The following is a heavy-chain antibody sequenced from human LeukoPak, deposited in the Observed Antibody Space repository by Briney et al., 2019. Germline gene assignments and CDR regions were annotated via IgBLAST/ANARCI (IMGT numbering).Heavy chain of an antibody. CDR1: GYPFSIYY. CDR2: INPSDGDS. V-gene: IGHV1-46*01. D-gene: IGHD3-10*01. Sequence: ASVKVSCRASGYPFSIYYIHWVRQAPGQRLEWMGIINPSDGDSVYAEKFRGRVTMTRDTSTSTVYMELCSLRGDDTAEYFCARLPRGKYFFDYWGQGTLVTVSS. CDR3: ARLPRGKYFFDY. J-gene: IGHJ4*02.